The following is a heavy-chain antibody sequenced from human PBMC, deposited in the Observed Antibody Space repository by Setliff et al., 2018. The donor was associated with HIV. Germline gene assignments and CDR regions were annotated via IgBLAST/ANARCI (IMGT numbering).Heavy chain of an antibody. Sequence: ASVKVSCKASGYTFTGYYMHWVRQAPGQGLEWMGWINPNNGGTNYAQKFQGRVTMTTDTSTSTAYMELRSLRSDDTAVYYCARDPEGAQLWLKYDYWGQGTQVTVSS. CDR3: ARDPEGAQLWLKYDY. J-gene: IGHJ4*02. CDR2: INPNNGGT. V-gene: IGHV1-2*02. CDR1: GYTFTGYY. D-gene: IGHD5-18*01.